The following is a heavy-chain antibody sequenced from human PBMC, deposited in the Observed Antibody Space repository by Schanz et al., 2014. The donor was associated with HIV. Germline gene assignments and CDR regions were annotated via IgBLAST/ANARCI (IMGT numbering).Heavy chain of an antibody. CDR2: ISGSGSST. D-gene: IGHD3-16*01. CDR3: ARGLPTPAAFDI. V-gene: IGHV3-23*01. CDR1: GFTFSSYA. Sequence: EAQLLESGGGLVQPGGSLRLSCAASGFTFSSYAMSWVRQAPGKGLEWVSDISGSGSSTYYADSVKGRFTISRDNSKNTLSLQMNSLRAEDTAVYYCARGLPTPAAFDIWGQGTMVTVSS. J-gene: IGHJ3*02.